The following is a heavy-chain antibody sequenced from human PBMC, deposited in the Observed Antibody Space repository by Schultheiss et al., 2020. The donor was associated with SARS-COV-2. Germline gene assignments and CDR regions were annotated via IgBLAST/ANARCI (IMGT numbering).Heavy chain of an antibody. V-gene: IGHV4-59*08. CDR2: IYYSGST. CDR1: GGSISSYY. J-gene: IGHJ4*02. D-gene: IGHD4-23*01. Sequence: SETLSLTCTVSGGSISSYYWSWIRQPPGKGLEWIGYIYYSGSTNYNPSLKSRVTISVDTSKNQFSLKLSSVTAADTAVYYCARQVVVVTPGLNFDYWGQGTLVTVSS. CDR3: ARQVVVVTPGLNFDY.